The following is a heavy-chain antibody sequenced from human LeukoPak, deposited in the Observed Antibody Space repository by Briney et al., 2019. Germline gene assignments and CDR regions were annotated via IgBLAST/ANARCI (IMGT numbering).Heavy chain of an antibody. CDR1: GYTFTDFY. CDR3: ATIEYSYGAHIDY. V-gene: IGHV1-2*02. CDR2: INPNSGGT. Sequence: ASVKVSCQTSGYTFTDFYMHWVRQAPGQGLEWMGWINPNSGGTNYAQKFQGRVTLTRDTSICTAYMELSSLRSDDTAVYYCATIEYSYGAHIDYWGQGTLVTVSS. D-gene: IGHD5-18*01. J-gene: IGHJ4*02.